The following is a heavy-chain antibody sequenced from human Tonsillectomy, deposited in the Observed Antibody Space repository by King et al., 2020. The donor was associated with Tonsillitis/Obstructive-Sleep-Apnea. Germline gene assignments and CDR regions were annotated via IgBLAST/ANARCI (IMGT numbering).Heavy chain of an antibody. D-gene: IGHD3-3*01. CDR1: GFTFSSYS. J-gene: IGHJ4*02. V-gene: IGHV3-48*02. CDR2: ISSSSSTI. Sequence: VQLVESGGGLVQPGGSLRLSCAASGFTFSSYSMNWVRQAPGKGLEWVSYISSSSSTIYYADSVKGRFTISRDNAKNSLYLQMNSLRDEDKAVYYCARDLFEEWLSQPYFDYWGQGTLVTVSS. CDR3: ARDLFEEWLSQPYFDY.